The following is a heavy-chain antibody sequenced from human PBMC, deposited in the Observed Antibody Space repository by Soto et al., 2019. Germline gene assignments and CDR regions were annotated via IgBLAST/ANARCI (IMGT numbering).Heavy chain of an antibody. D-gene: IGHD3-10*01. J-gene: IGHJ6*02. Sequence: GGSLRLSCAASGFTFSSYAMHWVRQAPGKGLEWVAVISYDGSNKYYADSVKGRFTISRDNSKNTLYLQMNSLRAEDTAVYYCARDLRRFGELLSEYYYYGMDVWGQGTTVTVSS. CDR2: ISYDGSNK. CDR1: GFTFSSYA. CDR3: ARDLRRFGELLSEYYYYGMDV. V-gene: IGHV3-30-3*01.